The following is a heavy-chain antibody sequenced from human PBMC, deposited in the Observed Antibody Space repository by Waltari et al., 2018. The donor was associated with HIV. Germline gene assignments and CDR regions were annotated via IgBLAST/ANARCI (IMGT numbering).Heavy chain of an antibody. Sequence: EVQLVESGGGLVQPGGSLRLSCAASGFTFSSYWMSWVRQAPGKGLEWVANIKQDGSEKYYVDSVKGRFTISRDNAKNSLYLQMNSLRAEDTAVYYCARALAVAGSLFDYWGQGTLVTVSS. CDR3: ARALAVAGSLFDY. V-gene: IGHV3-7*01. D-gene: IGHD6-19*01. CDR2: IKQDGSEK. CDR1: GFTFSSYW. J-gene: IGHJ4*02.